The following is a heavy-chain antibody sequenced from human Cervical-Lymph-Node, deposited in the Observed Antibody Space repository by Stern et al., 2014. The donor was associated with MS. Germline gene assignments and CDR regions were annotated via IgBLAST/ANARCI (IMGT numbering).Heavy chain of an antibody. D-gene: IGHD1-26*01. Sequence: VQLVQSGGELRRPGASMRVSCQASGYTFTSYDITWVRQAPGQGLEWMGWISPYNVKTDYAQKFQDRLILTADASTNTVHMELRSLTSDDTAVYFCARDRRRVGAGNDAYDVWGQGTLITVSS. CDR2: ISPYNVKT. V-gene: IGHV1-18*01. CDR3: ARDRRRVGAGNDAYDV. CDR1: GYTFTSYD. J-gene: IGHJ3*01.